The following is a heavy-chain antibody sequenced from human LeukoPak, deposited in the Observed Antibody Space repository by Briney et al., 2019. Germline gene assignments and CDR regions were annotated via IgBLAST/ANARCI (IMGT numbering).Heavy chain of an antibody. D-gene: IGHD4-17*01. J-gene: IGHJ3*02. CDR2: VSDSGQRT. V-gene: IGHV3-23*01. CDR1: GFTFSNYA. CDR3: ARDDGDSFAFDI. Sequence: GGSLRLSCAASGFTFSNYAMSWVRQAPGTGLEWVSAVSDSGQRTYYADSVKGRFTISRDNSKNTVYLQMNSLREEDTAVYYCARDDGDSFAFDIWGQGTMVTVSS.